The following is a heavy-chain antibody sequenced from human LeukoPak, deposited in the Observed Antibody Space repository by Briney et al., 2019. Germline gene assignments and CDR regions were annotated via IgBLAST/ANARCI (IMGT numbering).Heavy chain of an antibody. Sequence: SETLSLICTVSGGSISSYYWGWIRQPPGKGLEWIGYIYYSGSTNYNPSLKSRVTISVDTSKNQFSLKLSSVTAADTAVYYCARLRGYSGYDRFYYYYGMDVWGQGTTVTVSS. V-gene: IGHV4-59*01. CDR1: GGSISSYY. CDR2: IYYSGST. J-gene: IGHJ6*02. D-gene: IGHD5-12*01. CDR3: ARLRGYSGYDRFYYYYGMDV.